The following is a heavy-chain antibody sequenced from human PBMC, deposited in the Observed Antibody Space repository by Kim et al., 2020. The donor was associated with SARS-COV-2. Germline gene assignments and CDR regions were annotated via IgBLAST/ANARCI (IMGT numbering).Heavy chain of an antibody. D-gene: IGHD4-17*01. V-gene: IGHV4-39*01. Sequence: TYYNPSLKSRVTISVDTSKNQFSLKLSSVTAADTAVYYCARQSDYALFDYWGQGTLVTVSS. CDR2: T. J-gene: IGHJ4*02. CDR3: ARQSDYALFDY.